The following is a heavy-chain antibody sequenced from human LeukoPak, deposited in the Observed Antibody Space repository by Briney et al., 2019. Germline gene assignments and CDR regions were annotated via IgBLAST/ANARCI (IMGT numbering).Heavy chain of an antibody. J-gene: IGHJ4*02. CDR3: ARGGCSSTSCLLDY. CDR1: GFTFSSYA. D-gene: IGHD2-2*01. Sequence: GGSLRLSCAASGFTFSSYAMHWVRQAPGKGLEWVAVISYDGSNKYYADSVKGRFTISRDNSKNTLYLQMNSLRAEDTAVCYCARGGCSSTSCLLDYWGQGTLVTVSS. CDR2: ISYDGSNK. V-gene: IGHV3-30*04.